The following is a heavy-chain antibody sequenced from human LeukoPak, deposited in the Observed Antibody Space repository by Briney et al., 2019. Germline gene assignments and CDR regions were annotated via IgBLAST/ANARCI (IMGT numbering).Heavy chain of an antibody. CDR2: ISGSASSI. CDR3: AGSRGYSYGFFDY. CDR1: GSGFSSYA. V-gene: IGHV3-23*01. J-gene: IGHJ4*02. Sequence: GGSLRLSCAASGSGFSSYAMSWVRQAPGQGLEWVSAISGSASSIKYTDSVKGRVTITRDNSKSTLYLQMNSLRAEDTAVYYCAGSRGYSYGFFDYWGQGTLVTVSS. D-gene: IGHD5-18*01.